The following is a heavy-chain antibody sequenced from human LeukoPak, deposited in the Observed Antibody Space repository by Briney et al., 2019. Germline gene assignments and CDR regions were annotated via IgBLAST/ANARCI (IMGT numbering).Heavy chain of an antibody. CDR2: ISSSSSYI. J-gene: IGHJ4*02. V-gene: IGHV3-21*01. CDR3: AHTGYGGKRIGY. D-gene: IGHD4-23*01. Sequence: GGSLRLSCAASGFTFSSYSMNWVRQAPGKGVEWVSSISSSSSYIYYADSVKGRFTISRDNAKNSLYLQMNSLRAEDTAVYYCAHTGYGGKRIGYWGQGTLVTVSS. CDR1: GFTFSSYS.